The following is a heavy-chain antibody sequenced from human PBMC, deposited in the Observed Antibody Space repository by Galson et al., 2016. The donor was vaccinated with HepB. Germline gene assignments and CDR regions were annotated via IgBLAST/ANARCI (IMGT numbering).Heavy chain of an antibody. V-gene: IGHV4-61*02. CDR2: IYASGTT. CDR1: GGSIKSGSYY. CDR3: AREREDYYGSGPSIYFFDY. J-gene: IGHJ4*02. Sequence: TLSLTCTVSGGSIKSGSYYWSWIRQPAGKGLEWIGRIYASGTTKYNPSFRSRVTISLDTSKNQFSLRLSSVTAADTAVYYCAREREDYYGSGPSIYFFDYWGQGTLVTVSS. D-gene: IGHD3-10*01.